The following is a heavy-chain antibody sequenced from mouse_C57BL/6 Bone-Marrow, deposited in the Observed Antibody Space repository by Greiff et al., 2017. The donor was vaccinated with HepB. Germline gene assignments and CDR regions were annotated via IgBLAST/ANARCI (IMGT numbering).Heavy chain of an antibody. CDR3: ARDYGSSYGFDY. V-gene: IGHV1-20*01. J-gene: IGHJ2*01. CDR1: GYSFTGYF. Sequence: VQLQQSGPELVKPGDSVKISCKASGYSFTGYFMNWVMQSHGKSLEWIGRINPYNGDTFYNQKFKGKATLTVDKSSSTAHMELRSLTSEDSAVYYCARDYGSSYGFDYWGQGTTLTVSS. D-gene: IGHD1-1*01. CDR2: INPYNGDT.